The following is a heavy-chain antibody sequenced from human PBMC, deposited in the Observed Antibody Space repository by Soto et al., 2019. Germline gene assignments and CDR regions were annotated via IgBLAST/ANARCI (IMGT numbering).Heavy chain of an antibody. V-gene: IGHV3-23*01. CDR2: ISGSGGNT. J-gene: IGHJ4*02. Sequence: EVQLLESGGGLVQPGGSLRLSCAASGFTFSSYAMSWVRQAPGKGLEWVSAISGSGGNTYYADSVKGRFSNSRDNPKNTLYVQVNSLRAEDTAVYYCVNAVGFGSGSYAFDCWGQGALVTVSS. CDR1: GFTFSSYA. CDR3: VNAVGFGSGSYAFDC. D-gene: IGHD3-10*01.